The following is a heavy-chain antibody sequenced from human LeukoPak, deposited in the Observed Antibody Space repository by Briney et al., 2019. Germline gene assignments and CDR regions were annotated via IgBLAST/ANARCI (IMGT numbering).Heavy chain of an antibody. Sequence: SVKVSCKASGGTFSSYAISWVRQAPRQGLEWMGGIIPIFGTANYAQKFQGRVTITADESTSTAYMELSSLRSEDTAVYYCARDRDYYDSSGYFCNWFDPWGQGTLVTVSS. V-gene: IGHV1-69*13. CDR3: ARDRDYYDSSGYFCNWFDP. D-gene: IGHD3-22*01. CDR2: IIPIFGTA. CDR1: GGTFSSYA. J-gene: IGHJ5*02.